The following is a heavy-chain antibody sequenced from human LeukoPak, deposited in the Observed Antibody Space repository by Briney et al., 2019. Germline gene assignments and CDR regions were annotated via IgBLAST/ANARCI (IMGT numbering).Heavy chain of an antibody. CDR1: GGSISSYY. Sequence: SETLSLTCTVSGGSISSYYWSWIRQPPGKGLEWIGEINHSGSTNYNPSLKSRVTISVDTSKNQFSLKLSSVTAADTAVYYCARGSLTGYGDYAVPFDYWGQGTLVTVSS. D-gene: IGHD4-17*01. J-gene: IGHJ4*02. CDR2: INHSGST. V-gene: IGHV4-34*01. CDR3: ARGSLTGYGDYAVPFDY.